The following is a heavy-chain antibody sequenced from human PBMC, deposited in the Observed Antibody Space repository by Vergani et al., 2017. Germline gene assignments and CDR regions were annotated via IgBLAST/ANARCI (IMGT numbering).Heavy chain of an antibody. CDR3: AKDNVPSYYDSSGYCDY. CDR2: ISGSGGFT. Sequence: EVQLLESGGNLVQPGGSLRLSCAASGFTFTNFAMTWVRQAPWAGLEWVSGISGSGGFTYYADSVKGRFTISRDNSKNTMFLQMNNLRAEDTAVYYCAKDNVPSYYDSSGYCDYWGQGTLVTVSS. D-gene: IGHD3-22*01. CDR1: GFTFTNFA. J-gene: IGHJ4*02. V-gene: IGHV3-23*01.